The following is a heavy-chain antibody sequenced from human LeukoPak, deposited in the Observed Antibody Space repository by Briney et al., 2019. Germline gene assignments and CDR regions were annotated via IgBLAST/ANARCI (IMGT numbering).Heavy chain of an antibody. D-gene: IGHD3-22*01. CDR1: GFTFSSYA. CDR2: ISSNGGST. Sequence: GGSLRLSCAASGFTFSSYAMHWVRQAPGKGLEYVSAISSNGGSTYYANSVKGRFTISRDNSKNTLYLQMGNLRAEDMAVYYCARTYYYDSNAFDIWGHGTMVTVSS. CDR3: ARTYYYDSNAFDI. V-gene: IGHV3-64*01. J-gene: IGHJ3*02.